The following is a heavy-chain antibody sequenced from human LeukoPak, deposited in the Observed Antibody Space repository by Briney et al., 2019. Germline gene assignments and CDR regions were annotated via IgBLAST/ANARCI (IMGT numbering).Heavy chain of an antibody. Sequence: GASVKVSCKASGSTFTSYYMHWVRQPPGQGLGWLGIINPSGGSTSYAQKFQGRVTMTRDTSTSTVYMELSSLRSEDTAVYYCARTPIFGVVIMGAFDIWGQGTMVTVSS. V-gene: IGHV1-46*01. D-gene: IGHD3-3*01. CDR3: ARTPIFGVVIMGAFDI. J-gene: IGHJ3*02. CDR1: GSTFTSYY. CDR2: INPSGGST.